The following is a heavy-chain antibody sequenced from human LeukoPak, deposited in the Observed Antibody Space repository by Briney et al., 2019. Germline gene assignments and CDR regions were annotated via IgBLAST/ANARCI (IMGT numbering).Heavy chain of an antibody. CDR3: ASPGRSWEPGSVFDI. CDR2: ICYSGST. V-gene: IGHV4-39*07. D-gene: IGHD1-26*01. CDR1: GGSISSSTCY. Sequence: SETLSLTCTVSGGSISSSTCYWGWIRQPPGKALEWIGTICYSGSTYFNPSLKSRVTISVDTSKNQFSLKLSSVSAADTAVYYCASPGRSWEPGSVFDIWGQGTMVTVSS. J-gene: IGHJ3*02.